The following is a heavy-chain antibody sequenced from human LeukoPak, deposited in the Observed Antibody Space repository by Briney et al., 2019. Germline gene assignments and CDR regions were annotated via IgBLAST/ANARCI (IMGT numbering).Heavy chain of an antibody. CDR3: AKGRSSGWYYFDY. Sequence: AGGSLRLSCAASGFTFSSYAMSWVRQAPGKGLEWVSAISGSGGSTYYADSVKGRFTISRDNSKNTLYLQMNSLRAEDTAVYYCAKGRSSGWYYFDYWGQGTLVTVSS. V-gene: IGHV3-23*01. D-gene: IGHD6-19*01. J-gene: IGHJ4*02. CDR1: GFTFSSYA. CDR2: ISGSGGST.